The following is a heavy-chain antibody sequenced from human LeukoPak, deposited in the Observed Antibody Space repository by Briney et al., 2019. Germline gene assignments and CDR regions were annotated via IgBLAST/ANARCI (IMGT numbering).Heavy chain of an antibody. Sequence: SETLSLTCAVSGYSISSGYYRAWIRQSPGKGLEWIVSMHTSGTTYYNPSLKSRVTISLDTSKNHFSVKVSSVTAADTAVYYCARDVSGSMDVWGRGTTVTVSS. V-gene: IGHV4-38-2*02. CDR1: GYSISSGYY. CDR3: ARDVSGSMDV. CDR2: MHTSGTT. J-gene: IGHJ6*03.